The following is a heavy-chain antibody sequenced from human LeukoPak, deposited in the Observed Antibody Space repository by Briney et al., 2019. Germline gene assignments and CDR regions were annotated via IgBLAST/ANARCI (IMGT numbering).Heavy chain of an antibody. V-gene: IGHV3-7*01. D-gene: IGHD3-3*01. CDR1: GFTFTNYW. Sequence: GGSLRLSCAASGFTFTNYWMSWVRQAPGKGLELVANIKQDRSEKYYVDSVKGRFTISRDDAKNSLYLQMNSLRAEDTAVYYCARLREIPVFGVVTKSTSYFDYWGQGTLVTVSS. J-gene: IGHJ4*02. CDR2: IKQDRSEK. CDR3: ARLREIPVFGVVTKSTSYFDY.